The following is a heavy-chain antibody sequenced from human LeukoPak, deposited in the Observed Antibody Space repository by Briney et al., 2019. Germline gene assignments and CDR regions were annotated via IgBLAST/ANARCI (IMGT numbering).Heavy chain of an antibody. V-gene: IGHV3-73*01. CDR1: GFTFSGSP. CDR3: TQSNY. Sequence: AGGSLRLSCAASGFTFSGSPILWVRQASGKGLEWVGRIRSEADNYATAYAASVQGRCTISRDDSKSTAYLQLNSLKTEDTAVYYCTQSNYWGQGALVTVSS. J-gene: IGHJ4*02. CDR2: IRSEADNYAT.